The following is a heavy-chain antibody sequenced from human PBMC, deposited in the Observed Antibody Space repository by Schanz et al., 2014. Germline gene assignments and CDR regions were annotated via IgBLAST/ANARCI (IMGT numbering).Heavy chain of an antibody. D-gene: IGHD5-12*01. J-gene: IGHJ4*02. CDR2: ISRSSSSI. CDR1: GFTFSSYS. Sequence: EVQLVESGGGLVKPGGSLRLSCAASGFTFSSYSMNWVRQAPGKGLEWVSSISRSSSSIYYADSVKGRFTISRDNSENTLFLEMNSLRLEDTAVYYCARDDGGGYNQIDYWGQGALVTVSS. V-gene: IGHV3-21*01. CDR3: ARDDGGGYNQIDY.